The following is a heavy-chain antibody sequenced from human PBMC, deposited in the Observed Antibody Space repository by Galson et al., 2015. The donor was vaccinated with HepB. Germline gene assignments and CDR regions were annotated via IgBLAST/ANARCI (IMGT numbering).Heavy chain of an antibody. CDR3: AREHSYNGDYYAGY. CDR2: ISAYNGNT. J-gene: IGHJ4*01. D-gene: IGHD1-26*01. V-gene: IGHV1-18*04. Sequence: SVKVSCKASGYTFTSYGISWVRQAPGQGLEWMGWISAYNGNTNYAQKLQGRVTMTTDTSTSTAYMELRSLRSDDTAVYYCAREHSYNGDYYAGYWGHGTLVTVS. CDR1: GYTFTSYG.